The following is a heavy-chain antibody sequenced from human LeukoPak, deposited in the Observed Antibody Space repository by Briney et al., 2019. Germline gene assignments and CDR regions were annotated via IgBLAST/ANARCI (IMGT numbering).Heavy chain of an antibody. D-gene: IGHD4-17*01. CDR3: ARGGDSTVTVGPFDY. V-gene: IGHV4-34*01. J-gene: IGHJ4*02. CDR2: INHSGST. Sequence: PSETLSLTCAVYGGSFSGYYWSWIHQPPGKGLEWIGEINHSGSTNYNPSLKSRVTISADTSKNQFSLRLSSVTAADTAVYYCARGGDSTVTVGPFDYWGQGTLVTVSS. CDR1: GGSFSGYY.